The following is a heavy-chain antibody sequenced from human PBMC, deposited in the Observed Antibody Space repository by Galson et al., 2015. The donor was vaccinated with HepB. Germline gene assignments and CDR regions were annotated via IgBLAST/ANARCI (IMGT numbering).Heavy chain of an antibody. CDR1: GYTFTGYY. Sequence: SVKVSCKASGYTFTGYYMHWVRQAPGQGLEWMGWIDPNSGGTNYAQKFQGWVTMTRDTSISTAYMELSRLRSDDTAVYYCARSRMVRGWTQFCCMDVWGQGTTVTVSS. V-gene: IGHV1-2*04. J-gene: IGHJ6*02. D-gene: IGHD3-10*01. CDR2: IDPNSGGT. CDR3: ARSRMVRGWTQFCCMDV.